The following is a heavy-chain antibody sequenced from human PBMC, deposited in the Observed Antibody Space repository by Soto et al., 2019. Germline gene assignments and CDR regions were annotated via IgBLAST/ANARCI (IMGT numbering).Heavy chain of an antibody. CDR2: ISGSGGST. D-gene: IGHD2-2*01. Sequence: GGSLRLSCAASGFTFSSYAMSWVRQAPGKGLEWVSAISGSGGSTYYADSVKGRFTISRDNSKNTLYLQMNSLRAEDTAVYYCAKLHCSSTSCYGIDYWGQGTLVTVSS. V-gene: IGHV3-23*01. CDR3: AKLHCSSTSCYGIDY. CDR1: GFTFSSYA. J-gene: IGHJ4*02.